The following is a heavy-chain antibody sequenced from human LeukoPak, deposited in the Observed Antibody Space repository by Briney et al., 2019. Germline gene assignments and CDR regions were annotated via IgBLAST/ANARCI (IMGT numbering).Heavy chain of an antibody. CDR3: ARGQFSRGLSFDY. D-gene: IGHD6-19*01. Sequence: ASVKVSCKASGCTFTSYGINWVRQATGQGLEWMGWMNPNSGNTGYAQKFQGRVTITRNTSISTAYMELSSLRSEDTAVYYCARGQFSRGLSFDYWGQGTLVTVSS. J-gene: IGHJ4*02. CDR1: GCTFTSYG. V-gene: IGHV1-8*03. CDR2: MNPNSGNT.